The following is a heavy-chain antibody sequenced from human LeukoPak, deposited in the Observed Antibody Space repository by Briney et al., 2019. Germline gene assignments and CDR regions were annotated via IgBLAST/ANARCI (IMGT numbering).Heavy chain of an antibody. CDR3: ARERDWYFDL. Sequence: SETLSLTCAVYGGSFSGYYWSWIRQPPGKGLEWIGEINHSGSTNYNPSLKSRVTISVDTSKNQFSLKLSSVTAADTAVCYCARERDWYFDLWGRGTLVTVSS. D-gene: IGHD1-1*01. V-gene: IGHV4-34*01. CDR2: INHSGST. J-gene: IGHJ2*01. CDR1: GGSFSGYY.